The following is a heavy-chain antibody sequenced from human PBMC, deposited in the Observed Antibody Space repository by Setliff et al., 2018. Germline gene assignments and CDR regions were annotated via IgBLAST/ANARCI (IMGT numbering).Heavy chain of an antibody. D-gene: IGHD6-13*01. V-gene: IGHV1-18*01. Sequence: GASVKVSCKASGNSFSSFSITWVRQAPGQGLEWMGWVSTYNGDTKYAQNFRGRVTMTTDISTSTVYMELRTLRSDDTAVYFCARRPIALAGYRKGAFDIRGQGTMVTVSS. CDR1: GNSFSSFS. J-gene: IGHJ3*02. CDR2: VSTYNGDT. CDR3: ARRPIALAGYRKGAFDI.